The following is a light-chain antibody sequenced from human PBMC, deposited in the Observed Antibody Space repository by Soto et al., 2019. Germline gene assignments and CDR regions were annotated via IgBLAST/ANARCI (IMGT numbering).Light chain of an antibody. CDR2: GNN. CDR3: QSYDSSLSVWV. Sequence: QSVLTHPPSVSGAPGQRITISCTGSSSNIGAGYDVHWYHQLPGTAPKLLIYGNNNRPSGVPDRFSGSRSGTSASLALTGLQAEDEADYYCQSYDSSLSVWVFGGGTKLTVL. CDR1: SSNIGAGYD. V-gene: IGLV1-40*01. J-gene: IGLJ3*02.